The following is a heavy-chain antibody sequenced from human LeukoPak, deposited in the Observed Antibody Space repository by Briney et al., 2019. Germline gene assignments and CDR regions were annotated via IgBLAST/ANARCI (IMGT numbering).Heavy chain of an antibody. J-gene: IGHJ4*02. CDR3: ARSSTYYYDSSGYYLPH. V-gene: IGHV5-51*01. CDR2: IYRGDSDT. Sequence: GEPLKISCKGSGYSFTSYWIGCVRPLPGKRVGWVGIIYRGDSDTRYSPSFQGQVIIAADKSISTAYLQWSSLKASDTAMYYCARSSTYYYDSSGYYLPHWGQGTLVTVSS. D-gene: IGHD3-22*01. CDR1: GYSFTSYW.